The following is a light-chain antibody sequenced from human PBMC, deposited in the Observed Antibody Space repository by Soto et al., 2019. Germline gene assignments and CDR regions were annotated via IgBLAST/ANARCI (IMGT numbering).Light chain of an antibody. J-gene: IGLJ3*02. CDR1: SSNIGSNY. CDR2: SNN. CDR3: AAWDDSLSGRV. Sequence: QSVLTQPPSVSGTPGQRVTISCSGSSSNIGSNYVYWYQQFPGTAPKLLMYSNNQRPSGVPDRFSGSKSGTSVSLAISGLRSEDEADYYCAAWDDSLSGRVFGGGTKVTVL. V-gene: IGLV1-47*02.